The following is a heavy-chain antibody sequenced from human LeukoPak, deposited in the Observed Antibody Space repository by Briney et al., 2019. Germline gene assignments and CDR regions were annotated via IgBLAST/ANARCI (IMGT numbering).Heavy chain of an antibody. Sequence: EASVKVSCKASGYTFTGYYMHWVRQAPGQGLEWMGIINPSGGSTSYAQKFQGRVTMTRDMSTSTVYMELSSLRSEDTAVYYCAIGYSYGYSFDYWGQGTLVTVSS. V-gene: IGHV1-46*01. J-gene: IGHJ4*02. D-gene: IGHD5-18*01. CDR1: GYTFTGYY. CDR3: AIGYSYGYSFDY. CDR2: INPSGGST.